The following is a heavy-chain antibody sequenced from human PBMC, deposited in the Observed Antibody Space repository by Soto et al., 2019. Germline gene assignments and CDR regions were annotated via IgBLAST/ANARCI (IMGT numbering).Heavy chain of an antibody. D-gene: IGHD5-18*01. CDR1: GFTFTSSA. Sequence: ASVKVSCKASGFTFTSSAVQWVRQARGQRLEWIGWIVVGSGNTNYAQKFQERVTITRDMSTSTAYMELSSLRSEDTAVYYCAAPKDTAMPHYYYYYGMDVWGQGTTVTVSS. V-gene: IGHV1-58*01. CDR3: AAPKDTAMPHYYYYYGMDV. CDR2: IVVGSGNT. J-gene: IGHJ6*02.